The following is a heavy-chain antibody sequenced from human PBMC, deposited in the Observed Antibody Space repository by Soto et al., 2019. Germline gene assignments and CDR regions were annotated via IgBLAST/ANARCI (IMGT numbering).Heavy chain of an antibody. CDR1: GGTFSSYA. V-gene: IGHV1-69*12. CDR2: IIPIFGTA. J-gene: IGHJ5*02. Sequence: QVQLVQSGAEVKTPGSSVKVSCKASGGTFSSYAISWVRQAPGQGLEWMGGIIPIFGTANYAQKFQGRVTITADESTSTAYMELSSLRSEDTAVYYCARLATSADYGLSWFDPWGQGTLVTVSS. D-gene: IGHD4-17*01. CDR3: ARLATSADYGLSWFDP.